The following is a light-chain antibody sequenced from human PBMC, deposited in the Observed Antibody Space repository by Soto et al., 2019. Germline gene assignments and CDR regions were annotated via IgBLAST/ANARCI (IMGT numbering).Light chain of an antibody. J-gene: IGKJ1*01. Sequence: EIVMTQSPATLSASPGERATLSCGASESVNADFAWYQQEPGQAPRLLIYGASTRATGIPARFSGSGSGTDFTLTISSLQSEDFAIYYCQQYNTWPWTFGQGTKVDIK. V-gene: IGKV3-15*01. CDR1: ESVNAD. CDR3: QQYNTWPWT. CDR2: GAS.